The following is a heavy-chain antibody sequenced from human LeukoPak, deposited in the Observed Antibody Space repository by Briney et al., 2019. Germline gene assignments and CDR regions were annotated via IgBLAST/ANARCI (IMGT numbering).Heavy chain of an antibody. J-gene: IGHJ5*02. Sequence: GGSLRLSCAASGFTFSSYNMNWVRQAPGKGLEWISYISSRGSTIYYADSAKGRFTISRDNAKNSLYLQMNSLRADDTAVYYCARGGYCSGGTCYGAGWFDPWGQGTLVTVSS. V-gene: IGHV3-48*01. CDR3: ARGGYCSGGTCYGAGWFDP. CDR2: ISSRGSTI. CDR1: GFTFSSYN. D-gene: IGHD2-15*01.